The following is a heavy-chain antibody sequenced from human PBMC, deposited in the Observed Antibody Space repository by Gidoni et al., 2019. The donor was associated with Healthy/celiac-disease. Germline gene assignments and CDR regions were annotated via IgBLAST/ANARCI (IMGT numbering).Heavy chain of an antibody. CDR1: GFTFSSYA. Sequence: QVQLVESGGGVVQPGRSLRLSCAASGFTFSSYAMPWVRQAPGKGLEWVAVISYDGSNKYYADSVKGRFTISRDNSKNTLYLQMNSLRAEDTAVYYCARDPRYYYGSGKWFGWFDPWGQGTLVTVSS. CDR2: ISYDGSNK. CDR3: ARDPRYYYGSGKWFGWFDP. V-gene: IGHV3-30*04. D-gene: IGHD3-10*01. J-gene: IGHJ5*02.